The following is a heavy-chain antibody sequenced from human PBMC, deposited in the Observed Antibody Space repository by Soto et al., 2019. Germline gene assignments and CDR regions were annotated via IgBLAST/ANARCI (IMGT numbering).Heavy chain of an antibody. CDR3: AGDTPAAGTGAAFDY. J-gene: IGHJ4*02. CDR1: GGAFRTFA. CDR2: IIPVLGTT. D-gene: IGHD6-13*01. Sequence: QVQLMQSGAEVKKPGSSVKVSCKVSGGAFRTFAISWVRQAPGHGLEWMGGIIPVLGTTNYAQEFQGRVTITADESTSTAYMELRSLRSGDTAVFYCAGDTPAAGTGAAFDYWGQGTLVTVSS. V-gene: IGHV1-69*01.